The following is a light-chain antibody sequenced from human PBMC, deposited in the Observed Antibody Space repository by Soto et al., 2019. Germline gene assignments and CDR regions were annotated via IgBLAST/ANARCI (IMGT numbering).Light chain of an antibody. V-gene: IGKV2-30*01. Sequence: EVVMTQFPLSLPVTLGQTASISCRSSQSLVDSDGNTYLNWFHQRPGQPPRRLIYKVSNRDSGVPDRLSGSGSVTDFTLTISRVEAEDVGIYYCLQGTHWPLTFCGGTKVEL. CDR1: QSLVDSDGNTY. CDR2: KVS. CDR3: LQGTHWPLT. J-gene: IGKJ4*01.